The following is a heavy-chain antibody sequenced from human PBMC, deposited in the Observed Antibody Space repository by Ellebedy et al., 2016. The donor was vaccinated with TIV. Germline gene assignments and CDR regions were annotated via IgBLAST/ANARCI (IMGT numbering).Heavy chain of an antibody. V-gene: IGHV5-10-1*01. J-gene: IGHJ4*02. CDR2: IDPSPSDSYI. CDR3: ARHELGSNAAFDY. CDR1: GYALRIYW. D-gene: IGHD7-27*01. Sequence: GESLKISXKASGYALRIYWITWVRQMPGQGLEWMGRIDPSPSDSYIDYSPSFQGHVTISVDKSITTAYLQWSSLKASDTAIYYCARHELGSNAAFDYWGQGTLVTVSS.